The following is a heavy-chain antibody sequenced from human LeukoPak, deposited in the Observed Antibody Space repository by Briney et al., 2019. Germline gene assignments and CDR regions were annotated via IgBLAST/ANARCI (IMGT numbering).Heavy chain of an antibody. V-gene: IGHV3-74*01. Sequence: GGSLRLSCAASGFTFSSHWMHWVRQAPGKGLVWVSRINSDVSSISYADSVKGRFTISRDNAKNTLYLQMNSLRAEDTAVYYCARDGEADNWFDPWGQGTLVTVSS. D-gene: IGHD3-3*01. J-gene: IGHJ5*02. CDR3: ARDGEADNWFDP. CDR2: INSDVSSI. CDR1: GFTFSSHW.